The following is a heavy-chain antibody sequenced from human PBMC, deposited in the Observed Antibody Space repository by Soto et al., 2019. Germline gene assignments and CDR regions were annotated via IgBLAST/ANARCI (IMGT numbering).Heavy chain of an antibody. CDR3: ANEPHY. V-gene: IGHV3-21*01. CDR2: ISSSSGYI. Sequence: EVQLVESGGGLVNPGGSLRLSCAASGFTFSSYGMHWVRQAPGKVLEWVSSISSSSGYIYYADSVRGRFTISRDNARNSLYLQMHSLRAEDTAVYYCANEPHYWGQGTLVTVSS. J-gene: IGHJ4*02. CDR1: GFTFSSYG.